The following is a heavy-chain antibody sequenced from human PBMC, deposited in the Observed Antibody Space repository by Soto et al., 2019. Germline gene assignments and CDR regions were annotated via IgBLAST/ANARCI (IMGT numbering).Heavy chain of an antibody. D-gene: IGHD6-19*01. Sequence: GGSLRLSCAASGLTFSSYGMHWVRQAPGKGLEWVAVIWYDGSNKYYADSVKGRFTISRDNSKNTLYLQMNSLRAEDTAVYYCARENALSAIAVAGLDFDYWGQGTLVTVSS. J-gene: IGHJ4*02. CDR1: GLTFSSYG. V-gene: IGHV3-33*01. CDR3: ARENALSAIAVAGLDFDY. CDR2: IWYDGSNK.